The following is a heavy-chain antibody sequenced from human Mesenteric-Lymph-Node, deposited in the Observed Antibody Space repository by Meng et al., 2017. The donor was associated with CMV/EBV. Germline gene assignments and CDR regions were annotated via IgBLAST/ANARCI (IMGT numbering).Heavy chain of an antibody. CDR3: ARELSRNSERGGNFLYYYYGMDL. D-gene: IGHD3-16*02. CDR2: MNVNSGKT. Sequence: ASVKVSCKASGYTFTNNDINWVRQATGQGLEWMGWMNVNSGKTGYAQKFQGRVTFAANTSISTAYMELSSLTSDDTAVYYCARELSRNSERGGNFLYYYYGMDLWGQGTTVTVSS. V-gene: IGHV1-8*01. CDR1: GYTFTNND. J-gene: IGHJ6*02.